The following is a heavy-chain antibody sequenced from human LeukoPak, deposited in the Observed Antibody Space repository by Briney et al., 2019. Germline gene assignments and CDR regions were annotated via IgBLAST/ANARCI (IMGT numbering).Heavy chain of an antibody. V-gene: IGHV1-2*02. Sequence: ASVKVSCKASGYTFTGYYMHWVRQAPGQGLEWMGWINPNSGGTNYAQKFQGRVTMTRDTSISTAYMELSRLRSDDTAVYYCARGRRGYSYGYLFDYWGQGTLVTVSS. J-gene: IGHJ4*02. D-gene: IGHD5-18*01. CDR1: GYTFTGYY. CDR3: ARGRRGYSYGYLFDY. CDR2: INPNSGGT.